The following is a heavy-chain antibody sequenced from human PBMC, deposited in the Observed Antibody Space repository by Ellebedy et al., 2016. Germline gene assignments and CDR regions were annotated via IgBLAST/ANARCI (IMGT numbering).Heavy chain of an antibody. V-gene: IGHV4-59*02. Sequence: SETLSLTCHVSGGSVTSYYWSWIRQPPGKGLEWIGYIYYSGSTNYNPSLKSRVTISVDTPKNQFSLKLSSVTAADTAVYYCARSRFYESYFDYWGQGTLVTVPS. D-gene: IGHD5/OR15-5a*01. CDR1: GGSVTSYY. CDR2: IYYSGST. J-gene: IGHJ4*02. CDR3: ARSRFYESYFDY.